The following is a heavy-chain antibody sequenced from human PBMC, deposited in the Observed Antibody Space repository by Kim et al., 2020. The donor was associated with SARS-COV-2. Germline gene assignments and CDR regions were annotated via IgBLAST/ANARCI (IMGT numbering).Heavy chain of an antibody. J-gene: IGHJ4*02. CDR3: XPRXXXKGDPYYFDX. Sequence: GGSLRLSCAASGLTFSSYAMGWVRQAPGKGLAWISSISYTGGTTHYADXVKXRXXXXXXNXXSTLYLQMNSLRAEDTXIYXXXPRXXXKGDPYYFDXXXQG. CDR2: ISYTGGTT. CDR1: GLTFSSYA. V-gene: IGHV3-23*01. D-gene: IGHD3-16*01.